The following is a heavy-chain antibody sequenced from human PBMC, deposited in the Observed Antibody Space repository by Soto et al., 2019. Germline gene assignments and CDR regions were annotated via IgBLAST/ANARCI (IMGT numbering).Heavy chain of an antibody. CDR1: GYTFTGYD. V-gene: IGHV1-2*02. J-gene: IGHJ4*02. CDR2: INPNSGGT. D-gene: IGHD6-13*01. Sequence: ASVKVSCKASGYTFTGYDIHWVRQAPGQGLEWMGWINPNSGGTNYAQKFQGRVTMTRDTSISTAYMELSRLRSDDTAVYYCASRGDRAYSSSYGYWGQGTLVTVSS. CDR3: ASRGDRAYSSSYGY.